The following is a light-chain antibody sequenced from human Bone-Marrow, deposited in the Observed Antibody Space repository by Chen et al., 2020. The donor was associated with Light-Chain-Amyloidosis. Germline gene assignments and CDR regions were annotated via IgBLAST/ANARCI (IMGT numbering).Light chain of an antibody. J-gene: IGKJ4*01. CDR3: QQYGTSPLT. Sequence: EIVLTQSPGTLSLSPGEGANLSCSASQTISSNYLTWYQQKFGQAPRLLIYGSSSRATGIPDRFTGNESGTDFTLTINRLEPEDFAMYYCQQYGTSPLTFGGGTKVEIK. CDR2: GSS. V-gene: IGKV3-20*01. CDR1: QTISSNY.